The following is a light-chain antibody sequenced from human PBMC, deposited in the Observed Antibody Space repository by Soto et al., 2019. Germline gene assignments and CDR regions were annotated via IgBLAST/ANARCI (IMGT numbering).Light chain of an antibody. Sequence: IQLTQSPSSLSASVGDRVTITCRASQGISSYLAWYQQKPGKAPKLLIHAASTLQSGVPSRFSGSGSGTDFTLTISSLQPEDFATYYCQQLNSYPWTFGQGTKVDI. CDR1: QGISSY. CDR2: AAS. J-gene: IGKJ1*01. V-gene: IGKV1-9*01. CDR3: QQLNSYPWT.